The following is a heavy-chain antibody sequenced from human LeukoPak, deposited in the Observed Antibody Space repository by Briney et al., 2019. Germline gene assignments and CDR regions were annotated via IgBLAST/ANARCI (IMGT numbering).Heavy chain of an antibody. V-gene: IGHV1-69*13. J-gene: IGHJ3*02. CDR3: ARELERTQENAFDI. Sequence: HRASVKVSCKASGGTFSSYAISWVRQALGQGLEWMGGIIPIFGTANYAQKFQGRVTITADESTSTAYMELSSLRSEDTAVYYRARELERTQENAFDIWGQGTMVTVSS. D-gene: IGHD1-1*01. CDR1: GGTFSSYA. CDR2: IIPIFGTA.